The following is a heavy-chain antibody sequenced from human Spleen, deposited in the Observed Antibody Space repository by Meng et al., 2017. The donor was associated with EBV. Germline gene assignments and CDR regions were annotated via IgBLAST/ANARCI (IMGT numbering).Heavy chain of an antibody. V-gene: IGHV4-4*02. J-gene: IGHJ4*02. CDR2: IYHSGPT. Sequence: VQVPESGPGLVKPSGTLSLTCAVAGASISSSNWWTWVRQPPGKGLEWIGEIYHSGPTNYNPSLKSRVTMSVDKSKNQFSLKMNSVTAADAAVYYCARGDRASMTTVTSLIYWGQGTLVTVSS. D-gene: IGHD4-17*01. CDR3: ARGDRASMTTVTSLIY. CDR1: GASISSSNW.